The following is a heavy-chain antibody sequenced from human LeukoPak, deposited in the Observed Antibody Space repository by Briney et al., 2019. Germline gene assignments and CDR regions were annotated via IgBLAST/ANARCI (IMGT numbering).Heavy chain of an antibody. Sequence: GASVKVSCKASGYTSTSYYMHWVRQAPGQGLEWMGIINPSGGSTSYAQKFQGRVTMTRDTSTSTVYMELSSLRSEDTAVYYCARDRYYYDSSGYANDAFDIWGQGTMVTVSS. CDR1: GYTSTSYY. V-gene: IGHV1-46*01. CDR2: INPSGGST. CDR3: ARDRYYYDSSGYANDAFDI. J-gene: IGHJ3*02. D-gene: IGHD3-22*01.